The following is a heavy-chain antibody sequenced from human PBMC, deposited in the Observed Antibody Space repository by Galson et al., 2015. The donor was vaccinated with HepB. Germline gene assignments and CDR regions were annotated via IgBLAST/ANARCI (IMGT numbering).Heavy chain of an antibody. J-gene: IGHJ6*02. V-gene: IGHV1-69*13. CDR1: GGTFSSYA. CDR3: ARDGDSSGWLYYYYGMDV. CDR2: IIPIFGTA. D-gene: IGHD6-19*01. Sequence: SVKVSCKASGGTFSSYAISWVRQAPGQGLEWMGGIIPIFGTANYAQKFQGRVTITADESTSTAYMELSSLRSEDTAVYYCARDGDSSGWLYYYYGMDVWGQGTTVTVSS.